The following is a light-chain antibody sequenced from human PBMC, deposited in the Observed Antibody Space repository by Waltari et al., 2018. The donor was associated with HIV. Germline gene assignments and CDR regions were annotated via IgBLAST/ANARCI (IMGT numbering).Light chain of an antibody. CDR1: PNVRAF. J-gene: IGKJ1*01. Sequence: DIRLTQSPSPLSASAGDRVAITRRAGPNVRAFLAWYQQKPGKPPKPLIFQASTLEGGVPSRFSGSVSGSDFTLTINGLQSDDFATYYCHQYASFSGTFGQGTKVEL. CDR2: QAS. V-gene: IGKV1-5*03. CDR3: HQYASFSGT.